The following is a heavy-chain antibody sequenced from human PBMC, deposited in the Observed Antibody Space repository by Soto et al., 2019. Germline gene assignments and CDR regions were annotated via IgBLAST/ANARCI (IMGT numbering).Heavy chain of an antibody. J-gene: IGHJ4*02. V-gene: IGHV3-30-3*01. D-gene: IGHD5-12*01. CDR3: ARGGGYSGYDALDY. CDR2: VSSAGGSK. Sequence: QVQLVEYGGGVVQSGKSLRVSCAASGFTFNTYVMHWVRQAPGKGLEWLAFVSSAGGSKYYADSVTGRFTISRDNSQNTLHLQMNSLGPEDTAVYYCARGGGYSGYDALDYWGQGTLVTVSS. CDR1: GFTFNTYV.